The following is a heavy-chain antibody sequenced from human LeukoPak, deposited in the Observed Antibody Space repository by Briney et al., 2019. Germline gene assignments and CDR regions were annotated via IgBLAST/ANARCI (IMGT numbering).Heavy chain of an antibody. J-gene: IGHJ4*02. D-gene: IGHD6-19*01. CDR1: GFTFSNYE. Sequence: PGGSLRLSCAASGFTFSNYEMNWVRQAPGKGLEWLSYISGNGNTIYYADSVKGRFTISRDNAKNSLYLQMNSLRAEDTAVYYCAKEADRSVAGTFFTNYWGQGTLVTVSS. V-gene: IGHV3-48*03. CDR3: AKEADRSVAGTFFTNY. CDR2: ISGNGNTI.